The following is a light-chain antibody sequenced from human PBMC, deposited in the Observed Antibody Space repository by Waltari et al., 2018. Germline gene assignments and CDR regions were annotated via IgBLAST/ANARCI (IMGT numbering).Light chain of an antibody. Sequence: QSVLTQPPSVSGAPGQRVTISCTGSGSNIGAGYDVHWYQQLPRAAPKLLIYGSTSRPLGVPARFFGSTSGASASLAIIGLQAEDEADYYCQSYDTSPSVVFGGGTKLTVL. J-gene: IGLJ3*02. CDR2: GST. V-gene: IGLV1-40*01. CDR3: QSYDTSPSVV. CDR1: GSNIGAGYD.